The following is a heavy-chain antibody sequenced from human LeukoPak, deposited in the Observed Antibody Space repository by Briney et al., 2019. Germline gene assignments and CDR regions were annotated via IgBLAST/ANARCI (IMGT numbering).Heavy chain of an antibody. CDR3: SGGPLGLVLHYFDY. J-gene: IGHJ4*02. V-gene: IGHV3-48*03. D-gene: IGHD6-13*01. CDR2: ISTSGSTI. Sequence: GGSLRLSCAASGFTFSSYEMNWVRQAPGKGLEWVSYISTSGSTIYYADSVKGRFTISRDNAKNSLYLQMNNLRADDTAVYSCSGGPLGLVLHYFDYWGQGILVTVSS. CDR1: GFTFSSYE.